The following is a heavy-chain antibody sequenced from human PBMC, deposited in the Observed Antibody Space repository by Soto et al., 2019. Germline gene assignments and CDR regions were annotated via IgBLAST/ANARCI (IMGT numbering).Heavy chain of an antibody. CDR3: ARSADSSGWYRHNWFDP. Sequence: GAPGKVSAKASGSTFPGTAFTWGGQAPGQGLEWMGGIIPIFGTANYAQKFKGRVTITADESTSTAYMELSSLRSEDTAVYYCARSADSSGWYRHNWFDPWGQGTLVTVSS. D-gene: IGHD6-19*01. CDR1: GSTFPGTA. V-gene: IGHV1-69*13. J-gene: IGHJ5*02. CDR2: IIPIFGTA.